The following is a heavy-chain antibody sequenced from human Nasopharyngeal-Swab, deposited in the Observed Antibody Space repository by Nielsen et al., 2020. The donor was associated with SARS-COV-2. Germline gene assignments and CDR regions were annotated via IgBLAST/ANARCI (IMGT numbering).Heavy chain of an antibody. CDR1: GGTFSSYA. CDR3: ATVKTYYYDSSGDRGDAFDI. J-gene: IGHJ3*02. D-gene: IGHD3-22*01. Sequence: ASVKVSCKASGGTFSSYAISWVRQAPGQGLEWMGGIIPIFGTANYAQKFQGRVTITADKSTSTAYMEPSSLRSEDTAVYYCATVKTYYYDSSGDRGDAFDIWGQGTMVTVSS. V-gene: IGHV1-69*06. CDR2: IIPIFGTA.